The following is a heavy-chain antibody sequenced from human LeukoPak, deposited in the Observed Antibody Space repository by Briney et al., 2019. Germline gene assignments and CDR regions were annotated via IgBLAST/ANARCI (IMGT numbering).Heavy chain of an antibody. CDR2: ISGSSDYI. CDR1: GFTFSTYS. J-gene: IGHJ4*02. CDR3: AKDIVEAGLFFDY. Sequence: PGGSLRLSCAASGFTFSTYSMNWVRQAPGKGLEWVSAISGSSDYIYYADSVKGRFTISRDNAKNSLFLQMNSLRAEDTAVYYCAKDIVEAGLFFDYWGQGTLVTVSS. V-gene: IGHV3-21*04. D-gene: IGHD3-16*02.